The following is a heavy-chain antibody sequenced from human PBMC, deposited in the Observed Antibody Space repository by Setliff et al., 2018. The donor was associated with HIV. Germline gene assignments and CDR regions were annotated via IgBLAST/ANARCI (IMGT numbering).Heavy chain of an antibody. CDR1: GGSISSSSSF. J-gene: IGHJ4*02. V-gene: IGHV4-39*01. D-gene: IGHD3-10*01. Sequence: SETLSLTCTVSGGSISSSSSFWGWIRQPPGKGLEWIGSIYYSGSTYCNPSLQSRVTISVDTSNNQFSLILSPVTAADTAVYYCARQTGLRGYYGSNSLYYFDYWGKGMLVTVSS. CDR2: IYYSGST. CDR3: ARQTGLRGYYGSNSLYYFDY.